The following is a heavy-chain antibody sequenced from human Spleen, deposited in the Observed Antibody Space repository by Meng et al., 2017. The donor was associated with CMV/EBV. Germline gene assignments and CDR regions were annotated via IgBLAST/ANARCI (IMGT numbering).Heavy chain of an antibody. V-gene: IGHV3-20*04. CDR2: LNWNGAST. D-gene: IGHD2-2*01. CDR1: GFTFDAYG. Sequence: GESLKISCAATGFTFDAYGMSWVRQVPGKGLQWVSGLNWNGASTAYADSMKGRFTISRDNAKNSLYLQMNSLRAEDTALYYCARARGYCSSTSCYDYYFDYWGQGTLVTVSS. CDR3: ARARGYCSSTSCYDYYFDY. J-gene: IGHJ4*02.